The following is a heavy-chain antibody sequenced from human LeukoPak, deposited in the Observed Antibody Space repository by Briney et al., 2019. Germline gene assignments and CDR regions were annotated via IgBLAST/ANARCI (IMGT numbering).Heavy chain of an antibody. J-gene: IGHJ4*02. CDR3: ASPRGYCSGGSCPYYFDY. Sequence: PGGSLRLSCAASGFTFSSYWMSWVRQAPGKGLEWVANIKPDGREKYYEDSVKGRFTISRDNPKNSLYLQMNSLRAEDTAVYYCASPRGYCSGGSCPYYFDYWGQGTLVTVSS. V-gene: IGHV3-7*01. CDR2: IKPDGREK. CDR1: GFTFSSYW. D-gene: IGHD2-15*01.